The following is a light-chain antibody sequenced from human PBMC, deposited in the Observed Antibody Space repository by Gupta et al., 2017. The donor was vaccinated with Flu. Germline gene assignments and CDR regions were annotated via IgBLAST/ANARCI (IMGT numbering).Light chain of an antibody. CDR2: SIT. Sequence: SVPISCTGSSSDIGNYDYVSWYQQHPGKAPKLMIYSITERPSGVPEHFSGSQSGKTASLTISGLLAEDEASYYCCSYAGTFTFVFGGGTNLTVL. J-gene: IGLJ2*01. CDR1: SSDIGNYDY. V-gene: IGLV2-11*03. CDR3: CSYAGTFTFV.